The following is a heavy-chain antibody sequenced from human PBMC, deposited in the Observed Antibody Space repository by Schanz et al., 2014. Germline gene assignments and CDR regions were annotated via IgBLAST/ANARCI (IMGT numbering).Heavy chain of an antibody. V-gene: IGHV3-23*04. CDR3: AKRVVVVGKIYYFDY. D-gene: IGHD2-15*01. J-gene: IGHJ4*02. Sequence: VHLVESGGGVVQPGGSLRLSCAASGFNFSTYALHWVRQAPGKGLEWVSAISSTGGSTYYADSVKGRFTISRDNSKNTLYLQMNSLRAEDTAVYYCAKRVVVVGKIYYFDYWGQGTLVTVSS. CDR1: GFNFSTYA. CDR2: ISSTGGST.